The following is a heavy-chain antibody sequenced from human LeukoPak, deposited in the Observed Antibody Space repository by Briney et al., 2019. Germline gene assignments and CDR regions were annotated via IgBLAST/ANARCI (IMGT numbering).Heavy chain of an antibody. CDR3: SRNGGSYSFDY. CDR2: IDDSGNT. V-gene: IGHV4-59*01. D-gene: IGHD1-26*01. J-gene: IGHJ4*02. CDR1: GGSINSYY. Sequence: PSETLSLTCTVSGGSINSYYWSWIRQPPGKGLEWLAYIDDSGNTYSNPSLKSRVAISLDTSKKQFSLKLTSVTAEETAVYYCSRNGGSYSFDYWGQGTLVTVSS.